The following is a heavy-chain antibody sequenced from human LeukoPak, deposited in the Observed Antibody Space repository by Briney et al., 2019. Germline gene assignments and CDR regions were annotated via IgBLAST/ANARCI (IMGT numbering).Heavy chain of an antibody. J-gene: IGHJ4*02. CDR1: GFSVSSNY. Sequence: PGGSLRLSCVASGFSVSSNYMNWVRQAPGKGLEWVSVIYSGGGGTYYADSVKGRFTISRDNSKNTLYLQMNSLRAEDTAVYYCASGGATGAVAKDYWGQGTLVTVSS. D-gene: IGHD6-19*01. CDR2: IYSGGGGT. CDR3: ASGGATGAVAKDY. V-gene: IGHV3-53*01.